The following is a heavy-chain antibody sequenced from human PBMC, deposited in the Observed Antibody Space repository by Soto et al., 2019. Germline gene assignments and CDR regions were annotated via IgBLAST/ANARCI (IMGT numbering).Heavy chain of an antibody. CDR3: ARDSREAFDI. J-gene: IGHJ3*02. Sequence: VKVTCKASGGTFSSYALCWLRQAPGQGLEWMGGIIPIFGTANYAQKFQGRVTITADESTSTAYMELSSLRSEDTAVYYCARDSREAFDIWGQGTMVTVSS. V-gene: IGHV1-69*13. CDR2: IIPIFGTA. CDR1: GGTFSSYA.